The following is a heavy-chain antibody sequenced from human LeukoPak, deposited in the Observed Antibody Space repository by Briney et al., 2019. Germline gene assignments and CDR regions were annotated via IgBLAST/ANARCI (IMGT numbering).Heavy chain of an antibody. D-gene: IGHD2-2*01. CDR1: GGFFSHYY. V-gene: IGHV4-34*01. CDR3: ARGRRSIVVVPAARRGYYYMDG. J-gene: IGHJ6*03. Sequence: PSETLSLTCAVYGGFFSHYYWSWIRQSPGKGLEWIGEFNHIGSRNYNPSLKSRVSISADTSKNQFSLKLSSVTAADTAVYYCARGRRSIVVVPAARRGYYYMDGWGNGTTVTVSS. CDR2: FNHIGSR.